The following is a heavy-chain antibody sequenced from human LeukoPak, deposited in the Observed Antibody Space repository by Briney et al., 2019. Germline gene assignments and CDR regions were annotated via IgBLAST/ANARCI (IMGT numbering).Heavy chain of an antibody. D-gene: IGHD3-10*01. CDR2: IKQDGSEK. J-gene: IGHJ4*02. CDR1: GFTFSSNW. Sequence: GGSLRLSCAASGFTFSSNWMSWVRQAPGKGLEWLANIKQDGSEKYYVDSVKGRFTSSRDNAKNSLYLQMNSLRAEDTAVYYCARRNYYGFIDYWGQGTLVTVSS. CDR3: ARRNYYGFIDY. V-gene: IGHV3-7*01.